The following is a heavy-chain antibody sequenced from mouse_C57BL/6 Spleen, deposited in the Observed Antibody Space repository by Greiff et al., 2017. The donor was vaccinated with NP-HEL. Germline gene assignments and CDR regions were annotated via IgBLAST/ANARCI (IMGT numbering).Heavy chain of an antibody. CDR3: ASRDYGNYGFAY. D-gene: IGHD2-1*01. CDR1: GYTFTSYW. CDR2: IDPSDSYT. V-gene: IGHV1-50*01. J-gene: IGHJ3*01. Sequence: QVQLQQPGAELVKPGASVKLSCKASGYTFTSYWMQWVKQRPGQGLEWIGEIDPSDSYTNYNQKFKGKATLTVDTSSSTAYMQLSSLTSEDSAVYYCASRDYGNYGFAYWGQGTLVTVSA.